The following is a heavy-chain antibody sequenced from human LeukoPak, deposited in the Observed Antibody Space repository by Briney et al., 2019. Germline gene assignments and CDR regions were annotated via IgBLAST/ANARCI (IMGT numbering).Heavy chain of an antibody. D-gene: IGHD6-13*01. CDR1: GYRFTSYW. J-gene: IGHJ4*02. CDR3: ARWNTGWGPSNSSSWYVGY. Sequence: GESLKISCKGSGYRFTSYWIGWVRQMPGKGLEWMGIIYPGDSDTRYSPSFQGEFTISADKSISTAYLQWSSLKASDTAMYYCARWNTGWGPSNSSSWYVGYWGQGTLVTVSS. CDR2: IYPGDSDT. V-gene: IGHV5-51*01.